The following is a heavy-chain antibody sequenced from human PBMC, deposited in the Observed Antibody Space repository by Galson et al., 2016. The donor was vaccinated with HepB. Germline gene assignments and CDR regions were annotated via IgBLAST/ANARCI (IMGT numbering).Heavy chain of an antibody. D-gene: IGHD6-13*01. Sequence: LSLTCTVSGGSMSNYYWSWIRQPPGKGLEWTAYIYYSGDANYNPSLRSRVTISVDTSKNHFSLKLTSVTAADTAVYYCARQPVGGYNFDHWGQGTLVTVSS. J-gene: IGHJ4*02. CDR3: ARQPVGGYNFDH. CDR1: GGSMSNYY. V-gene: IGHV4-59*01. CDR2: IYYSGDA.